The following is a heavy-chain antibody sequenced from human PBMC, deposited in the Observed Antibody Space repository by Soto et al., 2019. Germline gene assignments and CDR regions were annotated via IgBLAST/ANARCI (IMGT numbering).Heavy chain of an antibody. CDR3: ARLPRIADQYYYYYGMDV. Sequence: LGESLKISCKGSGYSFTSYWISWVRQMPGKGLEWMGRIDPSDSYTNYSPSFQGHVTISADKSISTAYLQWSSLKASDTAMYYCARLPRIADQYYYYYGMDVWGQGTTVTVSS. V-gene: IGHV5-10-1*01. CDR1: GYSFTSYW. D-gene: IGHD6-13*01. J-gene: IGHJ6*02. CDR2: IDPSDSYT.